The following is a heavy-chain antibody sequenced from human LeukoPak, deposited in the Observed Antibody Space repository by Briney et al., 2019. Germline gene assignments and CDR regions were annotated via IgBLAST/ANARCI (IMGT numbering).Heavy chain of an antibody. J-gene: IGHJ6*03. D-gene: IGHD1-26*01. CDR3: AKDGRFSGSPYFYYMDV. V-gene: IGHV3-53*05. Sequence: GGSLRLSCAASGFTVSSNYMSWVRQAPGKGLEWVSVIYSGGSTYYADSVKGRFTISRDNAKNSLYLQMNSLRAEDTALYYCAKDGRFSGSPYFYYMDVWGKGTTITVS. CDR2: IYSGGST. CDR1: GFTVSSNY.